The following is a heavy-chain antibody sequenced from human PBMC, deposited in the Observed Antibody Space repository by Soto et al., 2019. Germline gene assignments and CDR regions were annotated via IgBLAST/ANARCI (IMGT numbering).Heavy chain of an antibody. CDR1: GFTFSSYW. V-gene: IGHV3-7*01. D-gene: IGHD6-13*01. CDR2: IKQDGSEK. J-gene: IGHJ6*03. CDR3: ARDSLGVGVYSSSWSSYYYYYYMDV. Sequence: GGSLRLSCAASGFTFSSYWMSWVRQAPGKGLEWVANIKQDGSEKYYVDSVKGRFTISRDNAKNSLYLQMNSLRAEDTAVYYCARDSLGVGVYSSSWSSYYYYYYMDVWGKGTTVTVSS.